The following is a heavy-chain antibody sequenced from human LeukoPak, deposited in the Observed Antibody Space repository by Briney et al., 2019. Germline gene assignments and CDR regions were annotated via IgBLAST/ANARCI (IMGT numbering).Heavy chain of an antibody. CDR3: ASYGSGSYYSGLFDY. CDR1: GGSISSSNW. V-gene: IGHV4-4*02. D-gene: IGHD3-10*01. CDR2: IHHSGST. J-gene: IGHJ4*02. Sequence: SGTLSLTCAVSGGSISSSNWWSWVRQPPGKGLEWIGEIHHSGSTNYNPSLKSRVTISVDKSKNQFSLKLSSVTAADTAVYYCASYGSGSYYSGLFDYWGQGTLVTVSS.